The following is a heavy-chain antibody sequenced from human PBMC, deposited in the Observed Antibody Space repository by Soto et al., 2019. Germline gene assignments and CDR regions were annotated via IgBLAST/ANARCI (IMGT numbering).Heavy chain of an antibody. Sequence: SVKVSCKASGYKFINHYIHWVRQAPGVGLEWMGMINPNGGGTDYAQKFQGRVTMTTETYANTVHMELSSLRSEDTAVYFCARDATSSDPSYSFDYWG. V-gene: IGHV1-46*01. D-gene: IGHD3-10*01. CDR2: INPNGGGT. J-gene: IGHJ4*01. CDR1: GYKFINHY. CDR3: ARDATSSDPSYSFDY.